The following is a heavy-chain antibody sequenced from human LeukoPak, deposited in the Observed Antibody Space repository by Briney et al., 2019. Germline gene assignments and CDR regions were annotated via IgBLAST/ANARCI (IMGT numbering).Heavy chain of an antibody. J-gene: IGHJ4*02. D-gene: IGHD3-10*01. Sequence: PSETLSLTCAVYGGSFSGYYWSWIRQPPGKGLEWIGEINHSGSTNYNPSLKSRVTISVDTSKNQFSLKLSSVAAADTAVYYCARDPPLVRGYWGQGTLVTVSS. CDR2: INHSGST. V-gene: IGHV4-34*01. CDR3: ARDPPLVRGY. CDR1: GGSFSGYY.